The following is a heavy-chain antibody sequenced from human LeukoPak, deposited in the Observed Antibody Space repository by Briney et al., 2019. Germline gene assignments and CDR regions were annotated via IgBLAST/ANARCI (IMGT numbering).Heavy chain of an antibody. CDR3: ARLGDGDSYYFDY. CDR2: ISSSGSTI. J-gene: IGHJ4*02. Sequence: GGSLRLSCAASGFTFSSYEMNWVRQAPGKGLEWVSYISSSGSTIYYADSVKGRFTISRDNAKNSLYLQMNSLRAEDTAVYYCARLGDGDSYYFDYWGQGTLVTVSS. CDR1: GFTFSSYE. D-gene: IGHD4-17*01. V-gene: IGHV3-48*03.